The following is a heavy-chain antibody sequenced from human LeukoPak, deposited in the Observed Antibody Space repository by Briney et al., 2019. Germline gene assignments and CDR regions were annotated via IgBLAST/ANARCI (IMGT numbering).Heavy chain of an antibody. J-gene: IGHJ4*02. CDR1: GFTFSFYA. CDR3: ANQVLWGGVIVPPGY. D-gene: IGHD3-16*02. V-gene: IGHV3-23*01. CDR2: ISGSATTT. Sequence: GGSLRLSCAGSGFTFSFYAMSWVRQAPGKGLEWVSGISGSATTTYYADSVKGRFTISRDNSKNTLYLQMNSLRAEDTAVYYCANQVLWGGVIVPPGYWGQGTLVTVSS.